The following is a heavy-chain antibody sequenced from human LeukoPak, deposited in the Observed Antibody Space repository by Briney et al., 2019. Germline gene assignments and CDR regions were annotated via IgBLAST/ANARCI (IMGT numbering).Heavy chain of an antibody. CDR3: ARDGCSGGSCIDY. V-gene: IGHV4-4*02. CDR1: GGSISSSNW. D-gene: IGHD2-15*01. CDR2: IYHSGST. J-gene: IGHJ4*02. Sequence: PSETLSLTCAVSGGSISSSNWWSWVRPPSGKGLEWIGEIYHSGSTNYNPSLKSRVTISVDKSKNQFSLKLSSVTAADTAVYYCARDGCSGGSCIDYWGQGTLVTVSS.